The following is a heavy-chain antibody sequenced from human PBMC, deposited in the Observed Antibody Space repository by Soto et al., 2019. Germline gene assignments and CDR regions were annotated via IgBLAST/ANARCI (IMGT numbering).Heavy chain of an antibody. V-gene: IGHV1-8*01. CDR2: MNPNSGNT. CDR3: ASFILVAATWDAFDI. CDR1: GYTFTSYD. D-gene: IGHD2-15*01. J-gene: IGHJ3*02. Sequence: ASVKVSCKASGYTFTSYDINWVRQATGQGLEWMGWMNPNSGNTGYAQKFQGRVTMTRNTSISTAYMELSSLRSEDTALYYCASFILVAATWDAFDIWGQGTMVTVSS.